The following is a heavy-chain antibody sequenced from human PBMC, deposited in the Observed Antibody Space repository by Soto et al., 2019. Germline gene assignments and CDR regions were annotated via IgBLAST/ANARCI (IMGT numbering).Heavy chain of an antibody. Sequence: QVQLVESGGGVVQPGRSLRLSCAASGFTFSSYAMHWVRQAPGKGLEWVAVISYDGSNKYYADSVKGRFTISRDNSKNTLYLQMNSLRAEDTAVYYCARDEDAYSSSWYRGLMVDWGQGTLVTVSS. V-gene: IGHV3-30-3*01. CDR2: ISYDGSNK. CDR1: GFTFSSYA. D-gene: IGHD6-13*01. J-gene: IGHJ4*02. CDR3: ARDEDAYSSSWYRGLMVD.